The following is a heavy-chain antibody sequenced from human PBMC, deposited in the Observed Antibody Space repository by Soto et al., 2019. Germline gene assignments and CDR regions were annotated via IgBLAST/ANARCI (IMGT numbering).Heavy chain of an antibody. Sequence: EAQLVESGGGLVQPGGSLRLSCAASGFTFSSYWMHWVRQAPGKGLVWVSRINSDGSSTSYADSVKGRFTISRDNAKNTLYLQMNSLRAEDTAVYYCARGGWFGELLGAFDIWGQGTMVTVSS. J-gene: IGHJ3*02. CDR1: GFTFSSYW. CDR2: INSDGSST. V-gene: IGHV3-74*01. D-gene: IGHD3-10*01. CDR3: ARGGWFGELLGAFDI.